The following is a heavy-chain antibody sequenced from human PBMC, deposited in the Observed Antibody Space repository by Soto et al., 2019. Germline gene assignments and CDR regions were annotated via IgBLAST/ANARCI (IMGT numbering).Heavy chain of an antibody. CDR2: IWYDGSNK. V-gene: IGHV3-33*01. CDR1: GFTFSSYD. Sequence: QVQLVESGGGVVQPGRSLRPSCAASGFTFSSYDIHWVRQAPGKGLEWVAVIWYDGSNKYYADSVKGRFTISRDNSKNTLYLQMNSLRAEDTAVYYCARSRRDYGDYDYWGQGTLVTVSS. D-gene: IGHD4-17*01. CDR3: ARSRRDYGDYDY. J-gene: IGHJ4*02.